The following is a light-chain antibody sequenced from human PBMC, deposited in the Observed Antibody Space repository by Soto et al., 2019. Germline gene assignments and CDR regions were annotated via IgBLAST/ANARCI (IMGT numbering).Light chain of an antibody. Sequence: DIVLTQSPATLSLSPGNRVTLSCRANERISHSLAWYQQKPGQAPRILIYDASFRATGIPERFSGSGSGTDFTLSISSLEPEDFAVYYCQLSQQRSSWPPIAFGQGTKV. V-gene: IGKV3-11*01. CDR1: ERISHS. CDR3: QLSQQRSSWPPIA. J-gene: IGKJ1*01. CDR2: DAS.